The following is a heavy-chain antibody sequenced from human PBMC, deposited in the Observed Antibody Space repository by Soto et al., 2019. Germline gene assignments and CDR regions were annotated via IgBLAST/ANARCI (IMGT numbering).Heavy chain of an antibody. Sequence: PGGSLRLSCAASGFTFSNAWMNWVRQAPGKGLEWVGRIKSKTDGGTTDYAAPVKGRFTISRDDSKNTLYLQMNSLKTEDTAVYYCTTSCANTSSCLRHPRYYYYGMDVWGQGTTVTVSS. D-gene: IGHD2-15*01. CDR1: GFTFSNAW. CDR3: TTSCANTSSCLRHPRYYYYGMDV. V-gene: IGHV3-15*07. CDR2: IKSKTDGGTT. J-gene: IGHJ6*02.